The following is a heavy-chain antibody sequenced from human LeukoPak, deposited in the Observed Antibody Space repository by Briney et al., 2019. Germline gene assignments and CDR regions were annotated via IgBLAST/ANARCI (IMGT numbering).Heavy chain of an antibody. CDR3: AKDHVGIAMIVMVLDS. CDR1: GFDFNDFA. V-gene: IGHV3-23*01. J-gene: IGHJ4*02. CDR2: MSGSGDTT. Sequence: GVSLRLSCAASGFDFNDFAMTWVRQAPGKGLEWVSSMSGSGDTTEYAASVNGRFTISRDNAKKTLYLEMNRLRVEDTAIYYCAKDHVGIAMIVMVLDSWGQGTLVTVSS. D-gene: IGHD3-22*01.